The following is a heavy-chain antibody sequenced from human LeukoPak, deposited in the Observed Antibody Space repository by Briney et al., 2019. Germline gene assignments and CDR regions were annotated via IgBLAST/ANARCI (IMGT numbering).Heavy chain of an antibody. D-gene: IGHD4-11*01. V-gene: IGHV3-30*04. J-gene: IGHJ6*02. Sequence: GGSLRLSCAASGFTFDSYAIHWVRQAPGKGLEWVAVISYDGSNKYYADSVKGRFTISRDNSKNTLYLQMNSLRAEDTAVYYCAGAVTTFGYYYYGMDVWGQGTTVTVSS. CDR2: ISYDGSNK. CDR1: GFTFDSYA. CDR3: AGAVTTFGYYYYGMDV.